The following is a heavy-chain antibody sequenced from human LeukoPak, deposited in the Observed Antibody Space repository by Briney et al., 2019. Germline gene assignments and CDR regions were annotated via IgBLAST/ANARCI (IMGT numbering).Heavy chain of an antibody. Sequence: GGSLRLSCAASGFTFSSYGMHWVRQAPGTGLEWVAVIWYDGSSKYYEDSVKGRFTISRDNSKNTLYLQMNSLRAEDTAVYYCARENSRYSTGWYVVDWGQGALVTVSS. CDR2: IWYDGSSK. J-gene: IGHJ4*02. D-gene: IGHD6-13*01. CDR3: ARENSRYSTGWYVVD. V-gene: IGHV3-33*01. CDR1: GFTFSSYG.